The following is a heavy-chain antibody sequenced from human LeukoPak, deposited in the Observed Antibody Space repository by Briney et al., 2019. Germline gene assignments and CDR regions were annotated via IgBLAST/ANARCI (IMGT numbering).Heavy chain of an antibody. D-gene: IGHD3-3*01. CDR2: ISAYNGNT. CDR3: AREGYNYDFWSGRTPTDY. J-gene: IGHJ4*02. CDR1: GYTFTSYG. V-gene: IGHV1-18*01. Sequence: ASVKVSCKASGYTFTSYGISWVRQAPGQGLEWMGWISAYNGNTNYAQKLQGRVTMTTDTSTSPAYMELRSLRSDDTAVYYCAREGYNYDFWSGRTPTDYWGQGTLVTVSS.